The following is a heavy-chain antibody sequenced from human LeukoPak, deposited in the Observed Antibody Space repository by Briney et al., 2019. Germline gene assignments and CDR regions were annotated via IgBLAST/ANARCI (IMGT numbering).Heavy chain of an antibody. CDR1: GYTFTGYY. J-gene: IGHJ1*01. CDR3: ARGRYCSSTSCQQDPEYFQH. V-gene: IGHV1-2*02. Sequence: ASVKVSCKASGYTFTGYYMHWVRQAPGQGLEWMGWINPNSGGTNYAQKFQGRVTMTRDTSISTAYMELSRLRSDDTAVYYCARGRYCSSTSCQQDPEYFQHWGQGTLVTVSS. D-gene: IGHD2-2*01. CDR2: INPNSGGT.